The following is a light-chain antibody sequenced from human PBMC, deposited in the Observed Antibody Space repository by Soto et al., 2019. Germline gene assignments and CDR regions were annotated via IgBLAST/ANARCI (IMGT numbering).Light chain of an antibody. V-gene: IGLV6-57*01. CDR2: EDN. CDR1: SGSIASNH. Sequence: NFMLTQPHSGSESPGKTVIISCTRSSGSIASNHVQWYQQRPGSSPTTVIYEDNQRPSGVPDRFSGSIDSSSNSASLTISGLETEDEADYFCQSYDATNQVFGGGTKLTVL. J-gene: IGLJ3*02. CDR3: QSYDATNQV.